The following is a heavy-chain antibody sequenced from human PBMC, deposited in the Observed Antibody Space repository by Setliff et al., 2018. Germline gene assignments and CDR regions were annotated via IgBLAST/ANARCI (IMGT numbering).Heavy chain of an antibody. CDR1: GGTFRSDG. CDR2: ISVYTGHT. Sequence: ASVKVSCKASGGTFRSDGFNWVRQAPGQGLEWMGRISVYTGHTKSAQKFQGRVTMTTDTSTSTAYMELRSLTSDDTAVYYCARSQWDGLWFKELLSNWGQGTLVTVSP. D-gene: IGHD3-10*01. J-gene: IGHJ4*02. V-gene: IGHV1-18*01. CDR3: ARSQWDGLWFKELLSN.